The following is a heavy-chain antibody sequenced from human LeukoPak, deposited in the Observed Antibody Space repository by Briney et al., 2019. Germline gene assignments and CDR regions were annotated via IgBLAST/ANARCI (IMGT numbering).Heavy chain of an antibody. Sequence: GGSLRLSCAASGFTFISYDMNWVRQAPGKGLVWVSRINSDGSSTSYADSVKGRFAISRDNAKNTLYLQMNSLRAEDTAVYYCARAYYYDSSGYGLDYWGQGTLVTVSS. CDR3: ARAYYYDSSGYGLDY. CDR2: INSDGSST. J-gene: IGHJ4*02. CDR1: GFTFISYD. V-gene: IGHV3-74*01. D-gene: IGHD3-22*01.